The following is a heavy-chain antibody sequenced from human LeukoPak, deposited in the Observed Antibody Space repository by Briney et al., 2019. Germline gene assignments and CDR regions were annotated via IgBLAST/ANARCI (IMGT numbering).Heavy chain of an antibody. CDR1: GGSISSYY. Sequence: SETLSLTCTVSGGSISSYYWGWIRQPPGKGLEWIGSIYHSGSTYYNPSLKSRVTISVDTSKNQFSLKLSSVTAADTAVYYCARAPYYDFWSGYPNWFDPWGQGTLVTVSS. CDR3: ARAPYYDFWSGYPNWFDP. CDR2: IYHSGST. J-gene: IGHJ5*02. D-gene: IGHD3-3*01. V-gene: IGHV4-38-2*02.